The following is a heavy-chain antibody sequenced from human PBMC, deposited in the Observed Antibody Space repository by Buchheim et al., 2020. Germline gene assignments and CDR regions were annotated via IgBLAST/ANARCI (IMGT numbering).Heavy chain of an antibody. J-gene: IGHJ4*02. CDR3: ARNVDIVATIGGSVFDY. CDR1: GGSISSGGYY. Sequence: QVQLQESGPGLVKPSQTLSLTCTVSGGSISSGGYYWSWIRPHPGKGLEWSGYLYYSGSTYYHPSLKSRVTISVDTSKKQSSLKLSSVTAADTAVYYCARNVDIVATIGGSVFDYWGQGTL. D-gene: IGHD5-12*01. V-gene: IGHV4-31*03. CDR2: LYYSGST.